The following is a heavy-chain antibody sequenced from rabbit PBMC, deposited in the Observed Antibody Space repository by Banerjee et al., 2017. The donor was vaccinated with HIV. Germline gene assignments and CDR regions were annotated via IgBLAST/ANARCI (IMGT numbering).Heavy chain of an antibody. Sequence: LEESGGGLVKPGGTLTLTCTVSGFSFSSNWLCWVRQAPGKGLEWIACINIVTGKSVYANWAKGRFIMSRSSSTTVTLQMTSLTAADTGTYLCARDLVAVIGWNFNLWGPGTLVTVS. CDR1: GFSFSSNW. J-gene: IGHJ4*01. D-gene: IGHD1-1*01. CDR3: ARDLVAVIGWNFNL. V-gene: IGHV1S45*01. CDR2: INIVTGKS.